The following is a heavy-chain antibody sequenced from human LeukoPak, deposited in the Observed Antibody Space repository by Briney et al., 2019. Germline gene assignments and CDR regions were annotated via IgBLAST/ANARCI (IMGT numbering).Heavy chain of an antibody. CDR1: GGSISSSSYY. Sequence: SETLSLTCTVSGGSISSSSYYWGWIRQPPGKGLEWIGSISYGGSAYYNPSLKSRVSISVDTSKNQFSLKLSSVTAADTAVYYCATEFLTGDNPPGWYFDLWGRGTLVTVSS. D-gene: IGHD7-27*01. CDR2: ISYGGSA. CDR3: ATEFLTGDNPPGWYFDL. J-gene: IGHJ2*01. V-gene: IGHV4-39*02.